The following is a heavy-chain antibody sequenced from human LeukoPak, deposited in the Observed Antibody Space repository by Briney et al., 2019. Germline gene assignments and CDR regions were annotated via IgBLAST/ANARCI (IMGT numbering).Heavy chain of an antibody. CDR2: IRSTANGYAT. CDR3: TGNYYGSGSYADFDY. CDR1: GFTFGGSA. D-gene: IGHD3-10*01. V-gene: IGHV3-73*01. J-gene: IGHJ4*02. Sequence: GGSLRLSCAASGFTFGGSALHWVRQAPGKGLEWVGRIRSTANGYATAYAASVKGRFTISRDDSKNTAYLQMDSLKTEDTAVYYCTGNYYGSGSYADFDYWGQGTLVTVSS.